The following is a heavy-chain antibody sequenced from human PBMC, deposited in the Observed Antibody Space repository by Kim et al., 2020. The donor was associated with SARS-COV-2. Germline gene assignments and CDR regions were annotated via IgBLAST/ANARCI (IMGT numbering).Heavy chain of an antibody. J-gene: IGHJ6*02. CDR3: ARGVRGAYGMDV. V-gene: IGHV3-74*01. Sequence: NYAGSVSGRFTISRDKAKNTVYLQMNSLGAEDTAAYYCARGVRGAYGMDVWGQGTTVTVSS.